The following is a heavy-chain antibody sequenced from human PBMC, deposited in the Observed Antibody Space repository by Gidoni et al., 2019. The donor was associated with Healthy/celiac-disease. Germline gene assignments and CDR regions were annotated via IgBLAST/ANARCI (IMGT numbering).Heavy chain of an antibody. Sequence: QVQLQESGPCLVKPSETLSLTCAASGYSISSGCYWGWIRQPPGKGLAWIGSIYHSGSTYYNPSLKSRVTISVDTSKNQFSLKLSAVTAADTAVYYCARDCSGGSCYLEWGQGTLVTVSS. V-gene: IGHV4-38-2*01. CDR3: ARDCSGGSCYLE. D-gene: IGHD2-15*01. CDR1: GYSISSGCY. CDR2: IYHSGST. J-gene: IGHJ4*02.